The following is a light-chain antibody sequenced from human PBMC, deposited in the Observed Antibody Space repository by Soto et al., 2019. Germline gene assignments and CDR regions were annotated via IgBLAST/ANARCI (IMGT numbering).Light chain of an antibody. Sequence: IVMTQSPAPLSVSPGERATLSCRSSQSVSSNLAWYQQKPGQAPRLLIYGASTRATGIPARFSGSGSGTESTLTISSLQSEDFALYYCQQRSNWPPITFGQGTRLEIK. CDR1: QSVSSN. CDR2: GAS. V-gene: IGKV3-15*01. J-gene: IGKJ5*01. CDR3: QQRSNWPPIT.